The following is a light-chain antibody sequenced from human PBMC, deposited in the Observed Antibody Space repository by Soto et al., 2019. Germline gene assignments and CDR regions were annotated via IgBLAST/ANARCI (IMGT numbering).Light chain of an antibody. Sequence: DIQMTQSPSTLSASVGDRVTITCRASQSISGWLAWYQKKPGKAPNLLIFDASTLQNGVPSRFSGSGSGTEFTLTISCLQPDDFATYYCQQYGSHLLTFGGGTKV. J-gene: IGKJ4*01. CDR1: QSISGW. CDR2: DAS. CDR3: QQYGSHLLT. V-gene: IGKV1-5*01.